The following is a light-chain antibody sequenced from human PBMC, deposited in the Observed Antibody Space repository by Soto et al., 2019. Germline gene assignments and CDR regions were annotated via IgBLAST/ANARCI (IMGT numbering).Light chain of an antibody. CDR3: QQYYSTPPT. J-gene: IGKJ1*01. V-gene: IGKV4-1*01. CDR2: RAS. CDR1: QSVLYSSNNKNY. Sequence: DIVMTQSPDSLAVSLGERATINCKSSQSVLYSSNNKNYLAWYQQKPGQPPKLLIYRASNRESGVPDRFSGSGSGTDFTLTISSLQAEDVAVYYCQQYYSTPPTFGQGTKVEIK.